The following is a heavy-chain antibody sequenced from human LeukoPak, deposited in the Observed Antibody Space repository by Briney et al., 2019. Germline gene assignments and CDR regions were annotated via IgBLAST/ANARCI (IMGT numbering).Heavy chain of an antibody. J-gene: IGHJ4*02. CDR2: IYTSGST. Sequence: SETLSLTCTVSGGSISSYYWTWIRQPAGKGLEWIGRIYTSGSTSYNPSLKSRVTISIDASKNQFSLRLSSVTAADTAVYYCTQGGELMNYWGQGTLVTVSS. CDR3: TQGGELMNY. D-gene: IGHD1-26*01. V-gene: IGHV4-4*07. CDR1: GGSISSYY.